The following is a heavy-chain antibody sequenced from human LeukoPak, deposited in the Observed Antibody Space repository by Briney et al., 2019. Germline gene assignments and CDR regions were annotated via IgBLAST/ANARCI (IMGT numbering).Heavy chain of an antibody. Sequence: GGSLRLSCAVSGFNFSNHGMNWVRQAPGKGLEWVAVIWFDGSRKYYEDSVKGRFTISRDNSDNTVYLRMDSLRAEDTAVYSCARDSVLRRRRGWYFDLWGRGTLVTVSS. D-gene: IGHD2/OR15-2a*01. J-gene: IGHJ2*01. CDR3: ARDSVLRRRRGWYFDL. CDR2: IWFDGSRK. CDR1: GFNFSNHG. V-gene: IGHV3-33*01.